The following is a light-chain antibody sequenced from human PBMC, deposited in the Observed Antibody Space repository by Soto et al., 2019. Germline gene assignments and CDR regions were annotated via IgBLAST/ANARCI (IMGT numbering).Light chain of an antibody. V-gene: IGKV1-39*01. J-gene: IGKJ4*01. Sequence: DIQLTQSPSSLSASVGYTFTITCRASQTISTYLLWYHQKPVSAPNLPIYNASTLHSGVPSNISGSGSGTDFTLTISRLQPEDFATYHCQQTYSDISFGGGTKVDIK. CDR2: NAS. CDR1: QTISTY. CDR3: QQTYSDIS.